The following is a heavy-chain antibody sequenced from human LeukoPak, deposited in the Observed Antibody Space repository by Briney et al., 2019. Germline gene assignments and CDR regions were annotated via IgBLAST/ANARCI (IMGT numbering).Heavy chain of an antibody. Sequence: GGSLRLSCAASGFTFSNYAMSWVRQAPGKGLEWVSAISGCGGSTYYADSVKGRFTISRDNSKNTLYVQMNSLRDEDTAVYYRARAVDFWSGYPQPNWFDPWGQGTLVTVSS. D-gene: IGHD3-3*01. CDR2: ISGCGGST. V-gene: IGHV3-23*01. CDR3: ARAVDFWSGYPQPNWFDP. CDR1: GFTFSNYA. J-gene: IGHJ5*02.